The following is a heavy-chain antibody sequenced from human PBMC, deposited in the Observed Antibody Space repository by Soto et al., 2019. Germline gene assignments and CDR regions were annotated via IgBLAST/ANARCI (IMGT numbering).Heavy chain of an antibody. CDR3: ARQMPLTIFGVVTNLFDP. D-gene: IGHD3-3*01. CDR2: IYYSGST. J-gene: IGHJ5*02. V-gene: IGHV4-30-4*01. CDR1: GGSISSGDYY. Sequence: QVQLQESGPGLVKPSQTLSLTCTVSGGSISSGDYYWSWIRQPPGKGREWIGYIYYSGSTYYNPSLKRRVTISVDTSEDQFSLKRSSVTAEYTAVYYCARQMPLTIFGVVTNLFDPWGQGTLVTVSS.